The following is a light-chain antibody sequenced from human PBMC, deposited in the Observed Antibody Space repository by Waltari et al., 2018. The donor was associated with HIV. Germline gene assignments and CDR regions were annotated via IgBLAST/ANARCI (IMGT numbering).Light chain of an antibody. CDR3: ATWDDTMSVV. J-gene: IGLJ2*01. CDR2: SNY. Sequence: QSPLTQTPSMSGAPGQRVNISCSGGPSNIGSNSVNWYRQLPGTAPKLLISSNYQRPSSVPVRFSGSKSATSAFLVISGLQSDDEADYYCATWDDTMSVVFGGGTRLTVL. V-gene: IGLV1-44*01. CDR1: PSNIGSNS.